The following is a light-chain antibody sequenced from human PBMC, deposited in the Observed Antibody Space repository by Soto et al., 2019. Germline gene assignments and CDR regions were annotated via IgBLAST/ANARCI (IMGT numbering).Light chain of an antibody. V-gene: IGKV1-9*01. CDR3: QQLNSYPIT. CDR1: QGLSSD. J-gene: IGKJ5*01. CDR2: AAS. Sequence: DIQLTQSPSFLSASVGDRVTITCRASQGLSSDLAWYQQKPGKAPQLLIYAASTFQSGVPSRFSGSGSGTEFTLTISSLQPEDFATYYCQQLNSYPITFGQGTRLEIK.